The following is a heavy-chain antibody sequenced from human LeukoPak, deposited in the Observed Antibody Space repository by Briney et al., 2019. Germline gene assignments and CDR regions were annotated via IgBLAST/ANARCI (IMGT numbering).Heavy chain of an antibody. V-gene: IGHV3-23*01. CDR1: GFTLSGYA. CDR3: ARDRSRSSYHACYL. Sequence: LPGGSLRLSCAVSGFTLSGYAMPGVRQAPGKGLEWVSTLSGSGGSTYYADSVKGRFTSSRDTSKNTVYLQMNSLRAEDTVVYYCARDRSRSSYHACYLWRQGTLVTVSS. CDR2: LSGSGGST. D-gene: IGHD1-26*01. J-gene: IGHJ4*02.